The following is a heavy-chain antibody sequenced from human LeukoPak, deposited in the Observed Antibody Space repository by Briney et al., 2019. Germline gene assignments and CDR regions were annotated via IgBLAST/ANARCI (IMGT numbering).Heavy chain of an antibody. V-gene: IGHV1-18*01. D-gene: IGHD5-24*01. CDR2: ISAYNGNT. CDR3: ARDESSRRGAYKRFDY. J-gene: IGHJ4*02. CDR1: GYTFTSYG. Sequence: GASVKVSCKASGYTFTSYGITWVRQAPGQGLEWMGWISAYNGNTNYAQNLQDRVTMTTDTSTSTAFMELRSLISDDTAVYYCARDESSRRGAYKRFDYWGQGTLVTVSS.